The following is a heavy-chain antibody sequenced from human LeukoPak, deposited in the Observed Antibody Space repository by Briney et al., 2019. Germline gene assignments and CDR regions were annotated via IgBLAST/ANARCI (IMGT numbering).Heavy chain of an antibody. CDR3: AKQYGSGTKRGSYYFDY. V-gene: IGHV3-23*01. Sequence: GGTLRLSCAASGFTFSSYGMSWVRQAPGKGLEWVSAISGSGGSTYYADSVKGRFTISRDNSKNTLYLQMNSLRAEDTAVYYCAKQYGSGTKRGSYYFDYWGQGTLVTVSS. CDR2: ISGSGGST. CDR1: GFTFSSYG. D-gene: IGHD3-10*01. J-gene: IGHJ4*02.